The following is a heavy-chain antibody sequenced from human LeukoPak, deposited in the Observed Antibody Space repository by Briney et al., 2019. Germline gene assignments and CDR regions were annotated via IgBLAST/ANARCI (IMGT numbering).Heavy chain of an antibody. CDR1: GFTFSSYS. CDR3: ARVKDTAMGEIDY. Sequence: GGSLRLSCAASGFTFSSYSMNWVRQAPGKGLEWVSSISSSSSYIYYADSVKGRFTISRDNAKNSLFLQMNSLRAEDTAVYYCARVKDTAMGEIDYWGQGTLFTVPS. CDR2: ISSSSSYI. D-gene: IGHD5-18*01. V-gene: IGHV3-21*01. J-gene: IGHJ4*02.